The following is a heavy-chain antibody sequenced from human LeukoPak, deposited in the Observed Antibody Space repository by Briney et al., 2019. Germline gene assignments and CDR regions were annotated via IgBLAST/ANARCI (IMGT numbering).Heavy chain of an antibody. CDR3: ARDKVSTISPNGFDY. CDR1: GFSFSTYS. Sequence: GGSLRLSCAVSGFSFSTYSMNWVRQAPGKGLEWVSSISSSSSYIYYADSVKGRFTISRDNVNNSLYLQMYSLRAEDTAVYYCARDKVSTISPNGFDYWGLGTLVTVSS. J-gene: IGHJ4*02. D-gene: IGHD5/OR15-5a*01. V-gene: IGHV3-21*01. CDR2: ISSSSSYI.